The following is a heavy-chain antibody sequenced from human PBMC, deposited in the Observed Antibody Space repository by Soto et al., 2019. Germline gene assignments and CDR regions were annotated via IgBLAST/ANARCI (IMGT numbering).Heavy chain of an antibody. D-gene: IGHD3-3*01. J-gene: IGHJ4*02. CDR3: AKDHYDFWSGYYSPHFDY. CDR1: GFTFSSYA. V-gene: IGHV3-23*01. Sequence: VGSLRLSCAASGFTFSSYAMSWVRQAPGKGLEWVSAISGSGGSTYYADSVKGRFTISRDNSKNTLYLQMNSLRAEDTAVYYCAKDHYDFWSGYYSPHFDYWGQGTLVTVSS. CDR2: ISGSGGST.